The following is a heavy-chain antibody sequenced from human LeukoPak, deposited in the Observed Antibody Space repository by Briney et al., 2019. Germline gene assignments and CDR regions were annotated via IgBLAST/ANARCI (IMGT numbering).Heavy chain of an antibody. Sequence: EASVKVSCKASGYTFTGYYMHWVRQAPGQGLEWMGWINPNSGGTNYAQKFQGRVTMTRDTSISTAYMELSRLRSDDTAVYYCAVHDFYSGGYHFDYWGQGTLVTVSS. CDR3: AVHDFYSGGYHFDY. J-gene: IGHJ4*02. V-gene: IGHV1-2*02. CDR2: INPNSGGT. D-gene: IGHD3-3*01. CDR1: GYTFTGYY.